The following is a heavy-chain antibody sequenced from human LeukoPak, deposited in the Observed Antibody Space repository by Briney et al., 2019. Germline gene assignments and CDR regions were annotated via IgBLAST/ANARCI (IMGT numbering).Heavy chain of an antibody. CDR2: IIPIFGTA. J-gene: IGHJ4*02. D-gene: IGHD3-16*01. Sequence: ASVKVSCKASVGTFSSYAISWVRQAPGQGLEWTGGIIPIFGTANYAQKFQGRVTITADESTSTAYMELSSLRSEDTAVYYCARVERGHTQFGFDYWGQGTLVTVSS. V-gene: IGHV1-69*13. CDR3: ARVERGHTQFGFDY. CDR1: VGTFSSYA.